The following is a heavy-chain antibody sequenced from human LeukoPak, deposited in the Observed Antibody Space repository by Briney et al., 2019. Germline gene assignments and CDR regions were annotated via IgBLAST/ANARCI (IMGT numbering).Heavy chain of an antibody. D-gene: IGHD6-19*01. CDR1: GDSISSYY. Sequence: PSETLSLTCTVSGDSISSYYWSWIRQPPGKGPEWIGYIFYSGSTHYNPSLKSRVTISVDTSKNQFSLKLTSVTSADTAVYYCASTTGWLHDYYSDYWGQGTLVTVSS. J-gene: IGHJ4*02. CDR2: IFYSGST. CDR3: ASTTGWLHDYYSDY. V-gene: IGHV4-59*01.